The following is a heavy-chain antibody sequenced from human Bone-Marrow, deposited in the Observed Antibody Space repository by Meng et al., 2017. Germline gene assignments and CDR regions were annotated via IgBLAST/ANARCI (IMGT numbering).Heavy chain of an antibody. CDR2: INHSGST. CDR3: ARGPTTMAHDFDY. J-gene: IGHJ4*02. D-gene: IGHD4-11*01. V-gene: IGHV4-34*01. Sequence: ESLKISCAASGFTFRNYGMHWVRRAPGKGLEWIGEINHSGSTNYNPSLESRATISVDTSQNNLSLKLSSVTAADSAVYYCARGPTTMAHDFDYWGQGTLVTVSS. CDR1: GFTFRNYG.